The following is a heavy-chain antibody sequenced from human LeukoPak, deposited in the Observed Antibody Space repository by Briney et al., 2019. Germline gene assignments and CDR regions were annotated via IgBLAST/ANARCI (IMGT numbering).Heavy chain of an antibody. V-gene: IGHV3-30*02. CDR2: IRYDGSNK. Sequence: GGSLRLSCAASGFTFSSYGMHWVRQAPGKGLEWVAFIRYDGSNKYYADSVKGRSTISRDNSKNTLYLQMNSLRAEDTAVYYCAKDRYDFWRGYPEYYFDYWGQGTLVTVSS. J-gene: IGHJ4*02. CDR1: GFTFSSYG. D-gene: IGHD3-3*01. CDR3: AKDRYDFWRGYPEYYFDY.